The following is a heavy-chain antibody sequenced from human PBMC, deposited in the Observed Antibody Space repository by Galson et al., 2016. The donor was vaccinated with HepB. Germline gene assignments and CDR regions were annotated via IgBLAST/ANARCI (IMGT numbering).Heavy chain of an antibody. CDR3: TTTIGSTIRQNVH. CDR2: ISSSGSTV. J-gene: IGHJ4*02. Sequence: SLRLSCAASGFNFNNFPMNWVRQGPGKGLEWVSSISSSGSTVFYADSVKGRFTVSRDNAKNSLYLQMNSLRVEDTAIYYCTTTIGSTIRQNVHWGQGILGTVSS. CDR1: GFNFNNFP. D-gene: IGHD5/OR15-5a*01. V-gene: IGHV3-48*03.